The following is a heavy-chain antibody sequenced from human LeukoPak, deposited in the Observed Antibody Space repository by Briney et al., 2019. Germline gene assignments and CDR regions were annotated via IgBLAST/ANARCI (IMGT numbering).Heavy chain of an antibody. CDR2: ISSSGSTI. CDR1: GFTFSSYE. D-gene: IGHD6-19*01. CDR3: ARDSGSSGWGHYFDY. Sequence: QPGGSLRLSCAASGFTFSSYEMNWVRQAPGKGLEWVSYISSSGSTIYCADSVKGRFTISRDNAKNSLYLQMNSLRAEDTAVYYCARDSGSSGWGHYFDYWGQGTLVTVSS. J-gene: IGHJ4*02. V-gene: IGHV3-48*03.